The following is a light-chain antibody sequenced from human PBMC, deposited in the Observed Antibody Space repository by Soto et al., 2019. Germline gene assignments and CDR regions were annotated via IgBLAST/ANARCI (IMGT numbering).Light chain of an antibody. CDR3: QQYDKYST. CDR2: DAS. Sequence: IEITQSPSTLSASVGDTVTLTCRASQSISVSLAWYQQKPGKAPNLLIYDASTSQGGVPSRFSGSGSGTEFTLTVTSLQPEDFATYFCQQYDKYSTFGHGTKVDIK. V-gene: IGKV1-5*01. J-gene: IGKJ1*01. CDR1: QSISVS.